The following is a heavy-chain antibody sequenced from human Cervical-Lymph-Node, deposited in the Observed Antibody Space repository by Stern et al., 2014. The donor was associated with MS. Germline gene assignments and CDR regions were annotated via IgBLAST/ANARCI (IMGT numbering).Heavy chain of an antibody. Sequence: VQLEESGAEVKKPGASVKVSCKASGYTFTSYDINWVRQATGQGLEWMGWMNPNSGNTGYAQKFQGRVTMTRNTSISTAYMELSSLRSEDTAVYYCAREGELDVHDAFDIWGQGTMVTVSS. J-gene: IGHJ3*02. V-gene: IGHV1-8*01. CDR1: GYTFTSYD. CDR3: AREGELDVHDAFDI. CDR2: MNPNSGNT. D-gene: IGHD1-1*01.